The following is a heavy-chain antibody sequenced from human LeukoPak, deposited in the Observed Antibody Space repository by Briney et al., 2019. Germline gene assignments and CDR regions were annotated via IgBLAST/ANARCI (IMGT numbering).Heavy chain of an antibody. D-gene: IGHD3-22*01. Sequence: GASVKVSCKASGYTFTSYGISWVRQAPGQGLEWMGWISAYNGNTNYAQKLQGRVTMTTDTSTSTAYMELRSLRSDDTAVYYCASYDSCGYSRYYFDYWGQGTLVTVSS. CDR2: ISAYNGNT. J-gene: IGHJ4*02. CDR1: GYTFTSYG. V-gene: IGHV1-18*01. CDR3: ASYDSCGYSRYYFDY.